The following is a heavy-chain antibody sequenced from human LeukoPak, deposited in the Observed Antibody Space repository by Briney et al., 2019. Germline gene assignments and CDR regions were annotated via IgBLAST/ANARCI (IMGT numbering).Heavy chain of an antibody. CDR1: GFTSPIFA. CDR2: IGGSDT. J-gene: IGHJ3*02. Sequence: GGSLRLSCAASGFTSPIFAMHWVRQAPGKGLEWVSAIGGSDTYYADSVRGRFTISRDNSKNTLFLQMNFLRAEDTAIYYCAKDMINGNGXXDXFDIWGRGTMVTVSS. V-gene: IGHV3-23*01. CDR3: AKDMINGNGXXDXFDI. D-gene: IGHD3-22*01.